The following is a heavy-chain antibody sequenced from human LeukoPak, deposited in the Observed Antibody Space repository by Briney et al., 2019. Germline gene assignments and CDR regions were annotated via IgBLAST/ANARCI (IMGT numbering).Heavy chain of an antibody. CDR3: AKGPLSGYSPDY. CDR2: ISGGGGST. J-gene: IGHJ4*02. CDR1: GFTFSSQA. V-gene: IGHV3-23*01. Sequence: GGSLRLSCAASGFTFSSQAMSWVRQAPGKGLEWVSSISGGGGSTYYADSVKGRFTISRDNSKNTLYLQVNSLRAEDTAVYYCAKGPLSGYSPDYWGQGTLVTVSS. D-gene: IGHD3-3*01.